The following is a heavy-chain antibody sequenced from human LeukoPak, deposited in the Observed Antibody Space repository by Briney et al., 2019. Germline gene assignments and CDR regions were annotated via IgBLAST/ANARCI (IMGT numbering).Heavy chain of an antibody. Sequence: PSETLSLTCTVSGGSISSYYWSWIRQPPGKGLEWIGYIYYSGSTYYNPSLKSRVTISVDTSKNQFSLKLSSVTAADTAVYYCATDFSDGDSQGGYWGQGTLVTVSS. J-gene: IGHJ4*02. V-gene: IGHV4-59*08. CDR2: IYYSGST. D-gene: IGHD4-17*01. CDR1: GGSISSYY. CDR3: ATDFSDGDSQGGY.